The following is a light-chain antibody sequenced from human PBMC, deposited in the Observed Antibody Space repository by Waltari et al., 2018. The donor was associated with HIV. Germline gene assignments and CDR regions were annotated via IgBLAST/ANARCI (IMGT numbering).Light chain of an antibody. J-gene: IGKJ2*02. V-gene: IGKV2-28*01. CDR3: IQALQTPGT. Sequence: DIVMTQSPLSLPVTPGEPASISCRSSQSLLHSNGYNYLDWYLQKPGQSPQLLIYLGSNRASGVPDRFSGSGSGTDFTLKISRVEAEDVGVYYCIQALQTPGTFGQGTKLEIK. CDR2: LGS. CDR1: QSLLHSNGYNY.